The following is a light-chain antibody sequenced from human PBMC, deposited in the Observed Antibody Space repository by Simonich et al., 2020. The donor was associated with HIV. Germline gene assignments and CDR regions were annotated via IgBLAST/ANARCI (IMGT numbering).Light chain of an antibody. V-gene: IGLV3-25*03. CDR3: QSTDSSGTLWV. J-gene: IGLJ3*02. Sequence: SSELTQPPSVSVSPGQTASITCSGDALPKQYAYWYQLQPGQAPVLVLYKDNERPSGIPERFSGSTSGTIVTLTITRVQADDEADYYCQSTDSSGTLWVFGGGTKLTVL. CDR1: ALPKQY. CDR2: KDN.